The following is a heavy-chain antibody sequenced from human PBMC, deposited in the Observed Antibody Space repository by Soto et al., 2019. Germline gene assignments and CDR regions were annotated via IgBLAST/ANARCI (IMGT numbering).Heavy chain of an antibody. CDR1: GFTFSSHW. CDR3: AKDVR. Sequence: EVHLVESGGDLVQPGGSLRLSCAASGFTFSSHWMSWVRQAPGKGLEWVANIKGDGSEQYYVDSVKGRFTISRDNAKNSLFLQMNSLRVEDTALYYCAKDVRWGQGTLVTVSS. CDR2: IKGDGSEQ. V-gene: IGHV3-7*04. J-gene: IGHJ4*02.